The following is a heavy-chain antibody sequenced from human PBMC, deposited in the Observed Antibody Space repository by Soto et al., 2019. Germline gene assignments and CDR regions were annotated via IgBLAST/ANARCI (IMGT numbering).Heavy chain of an antibody. V-gene: IGHV4-31*03. Sequence: PSETLSLTCTVSGGSISSGGYYWSWIRQHPGKGLEWIGYIYYSGSTYYNPSLKSRVTISVDTSKNQFSLKLSSVTAADTAVYYCARGAGSAGTLPYNWFDPWSQGTLVTVSS. CDR3: ARGAGSAGTLPYNWFDP. D-gene: IGHD1-7*01. CDR2: IYYSGST. CDR1: GGSISSGGYY. J-gene: IGHJ5*02.